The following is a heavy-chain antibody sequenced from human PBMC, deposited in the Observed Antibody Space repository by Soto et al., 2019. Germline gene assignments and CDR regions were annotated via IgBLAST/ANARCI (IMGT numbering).Heavy chain of an antibody. D-gene: IGHD5-18*01. CDR1: WFTVSRNY. J-gene: IGHJ4*02. V-gene: IGHV3-53*02. CDR2: IYRGGST. CDR3: ARGQDSYGYNYLDY. Sequence: EVQLVETGGGLIQPGGSLRLSCAASWFTVSRNYMSWVRQAPGKGLEWVSVIYRGGSTYYADSVKGRFTISRDNSKNTLYRQMNSLRAEDTAGYYGARGQDSYGYNYLDYWGQGTLVTVSS.